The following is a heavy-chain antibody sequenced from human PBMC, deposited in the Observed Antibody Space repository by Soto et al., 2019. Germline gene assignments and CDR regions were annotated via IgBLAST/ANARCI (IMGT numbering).Heavy chain of an antibody. V-gene: IGHV3-23*01. J-gene: IGHJ4*02. CDR2: ISANDVGT. CDR1: GFTLRNYA. CDR3: AKAKNDYNWDNRPPFDY. Sequence: GWSLRLSGDASGFTLRNYAMTWIRQAPWKGLEWVSLISANDVGTYYAESVKTRFTISTDQSRNTVYLQMDSLRADDTAIYYCAKAKNDYNWDNRPPFDYWGQGTLVTVSS. D-gene: IGHD1-20*01.